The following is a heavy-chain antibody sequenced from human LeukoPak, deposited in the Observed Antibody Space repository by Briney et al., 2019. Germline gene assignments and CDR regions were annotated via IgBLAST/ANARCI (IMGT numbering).Heavy chain of an antibody. V-gene: IGHV1-2*06. D-gene: IGHD2-15*01. Sequence: ASVKVSCKASGYTFTAYYIHWVRQAPGQGLEWVGRINCNSAGTNYAQKFRGRVTMTRDTSISTVYKELSSLRSDDTAVYYCAVQTMVANTQGDAFDIWGQGTTVIVSP. CDR3: AVQTMVANTQGDAFDI. CDR2: INCNSAGT. J-gene: IGHJ3*02. CDR1: GYTFTAYY.